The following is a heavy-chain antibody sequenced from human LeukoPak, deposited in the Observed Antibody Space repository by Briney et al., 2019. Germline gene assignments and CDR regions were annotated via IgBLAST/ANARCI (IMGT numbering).Heavy chain of an antibody. CDR3: ARYDWGKYFDY. D-gene: IGHD3-16*01. J-gene: IGHJ4*02. CDR2: IYYSGSA. V-gene: IGHV4-59*01. Sequence: SETLSLTCTVSGGSISRYYWSWIRQPPGKGLEWIGYIYYSGSANYNPSLKSRVTISVDTSKKQFSPRLSSVTAADTAVYYCARYDWGKYFDYWGQGTLVTVSS. CDR1: GGSISRYY.